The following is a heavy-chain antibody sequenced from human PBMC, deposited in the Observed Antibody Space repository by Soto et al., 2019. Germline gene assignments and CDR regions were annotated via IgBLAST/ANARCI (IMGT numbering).Heavy chain of an antibody. CDR3: VRDDFWSSYDRYGMDV. V-gene: IGHV3-13*01. Sequence: EVQLVESGGGLVQPGGSLRLSCAASGFSFTLYDMHWVRQGRGGSLEWVSGIDTAGDTYYPGSVKGRFTISRENAKNSLYLQMNSRRAEDTAVYFCVRDDFWSSYDRYGMDVWGQGTTVTVSS. J-gene: IGHJ6*02. D-gene: IGHD3-3*01. CDR1: GFSFTLYD. CDR2: IDTAGDT.